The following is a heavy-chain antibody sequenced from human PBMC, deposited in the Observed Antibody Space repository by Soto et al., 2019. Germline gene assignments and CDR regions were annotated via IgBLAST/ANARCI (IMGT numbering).Heavy chain of an antibody. Sequence: GGSLRLSCAASGFTFSSYAMSWVRQAPGKGLEWVSAISGSGGSTYYADSVKGRFTISRDNSKNTLYLQMNSLRAEDTAVYYSAKRRYSGYDRFFDYWGQGTLVTVSS. CDR2: ISGSGGST. V-gene: IGHV3-23*01. D-gene: IGHD5-12*01. J-gene: IGHJ4*02. CDR1: GFTFSSYA. CDR3: AKRRYSGYDRFFDY.